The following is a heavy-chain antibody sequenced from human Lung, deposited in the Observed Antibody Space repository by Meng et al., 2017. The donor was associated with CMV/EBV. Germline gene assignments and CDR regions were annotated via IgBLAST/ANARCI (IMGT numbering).Heavy chain of an antibody. Sequence: SCPASGFIFSDFAMHWVRQAPGKGLEWVAVISYDGSNKYYADSVKGRFTISRDNSKNTLYLQMNSLRPEDTAVYYCAKEFPNNAFDVWGQGTMVTSSS. CDR1: GFIFSDFA. CDR3: AKEFPNNAFDV. CDR2: ISYDGSNK. J-gene: IGHJ3*01. D-gene: IGHD2-21*01. V-gene: IGHV3-30*01.